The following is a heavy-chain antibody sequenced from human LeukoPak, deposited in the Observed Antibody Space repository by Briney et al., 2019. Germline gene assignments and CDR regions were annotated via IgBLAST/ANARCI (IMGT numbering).Heavy chain of an antibody. CDR3: VRNGSYYGDAFDI. V-gene: IGHV1-18*01. D-gene: IGHD3-10*01. CDR2: IGDYNGNT. CDR1: GYTCTING. Sequence: GASVKLSCNASGYTCTINGISWGRQRPGPGHERMGWIGDYNGNTNYAQKLQGRVTMTTDTSTTTAYMELGSLRSDDTAVYYCVRNGSYYGDAFDIWGHGTMVTVSS. J-gene: IGHJ3*02.